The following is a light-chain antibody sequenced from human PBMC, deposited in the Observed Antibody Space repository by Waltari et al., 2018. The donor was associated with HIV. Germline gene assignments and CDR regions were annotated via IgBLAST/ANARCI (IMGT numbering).Light chain of an antibody. V-gene: IGLV2-23*02. CDR1: SRDAGSSDI. J-gene: IGLJ3*02. CDR3: CSYTTTSASV. CDR2: EVS. Sequence: QSALTQPAAVSGSPGQSLTISCIGTSRDAGSSDIVSWYQQHPGKAPKVIIYEVSKRPSGVSNRFSGSKSGNTASLTISGLQAEDEADYYCCSYTTTSASVFGGGTKLTVL.